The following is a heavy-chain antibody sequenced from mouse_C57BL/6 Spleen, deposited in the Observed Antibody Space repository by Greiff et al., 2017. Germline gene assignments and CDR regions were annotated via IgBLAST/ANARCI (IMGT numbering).Heavy chain of an antibody. CDR1: GYTFTDYY. V-gene: IGHV1-76*01. Sequence: QVQLKESGAELVRPGASVKLSCKASGYTFTDYYINWVKQRPGQGLEWIARIYPGSGNTYYNEKFKGKATLTAEKSSSTAYMQLSSLTSEDSAVYFCARSDYGNYDVLYYAMDYWGQGTSVTVSS. D-gene: IGHD2-1*01. CDR3: ARSDYGNYDVLYYAMDY. CDR2: IYPGSGNT. J-gene: IGHJ4*01.